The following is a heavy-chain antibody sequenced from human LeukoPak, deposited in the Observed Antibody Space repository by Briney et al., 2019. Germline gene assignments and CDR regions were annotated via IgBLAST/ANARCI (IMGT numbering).Heavy chain of an antibody. D-gene: IGHD3-10*01. Sequence: ASAKVSCKASGYTFTSYDINWVRQATGQGLEWMGWMNPNSGNTGYAQKFQGRVTMTRNTSISTAYMELSSLRSEDTAVYYCARAPMVRGVIITRFDPWGQGTLVTVSS. CDR3: ARAPMVRGVIITRFDP. CDR1: GYTFTSYD. V-gene: IGHV1-8*01. CDR2: MNPNSGNT. J-gene: IGHJ5*02.